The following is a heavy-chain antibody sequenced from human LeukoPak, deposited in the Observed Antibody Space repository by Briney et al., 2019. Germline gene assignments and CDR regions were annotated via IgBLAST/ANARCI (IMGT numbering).Heavy chain of an antibody. CDR1: GYTFTSYY. CDR3: ARSSVSVYFDY. V-gene: IGHV1-46*01. Sequence: ASVKVSCKASGYTFTSYYMHWVRQAPGQGLEWMGIINPSGGSTSYAQKLQGRVTMTTDTSTSTAYMELRSLRSDDTAVYYCARSSVSVYFDYWGQGTLVTVSS. CDR2: INPSGGST. J-gene: IGHJ4*02. D-gene: IGHD6-25*01.